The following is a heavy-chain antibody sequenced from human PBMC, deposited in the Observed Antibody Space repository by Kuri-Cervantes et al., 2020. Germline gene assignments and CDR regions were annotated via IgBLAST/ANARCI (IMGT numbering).Heavy chain of an antibody. CDR2: INPSGGST. CDR3: ARGGTYDYIWGSYRNDGFDI. J-gene: IGHJ3*02. D-gene: IGHD3-16*02. Sequence: VKVSCKASGYTFTSYYMHWVRQAPGQGLEWMGIINPSGGSTSYAQKFQGRVTMTTDTSASTAYMELRSLRSDDTAVYYCARGGTYDYIWGSYRNDGFDIWGQGTMVTVSS. V-gene: IGHV1-46*01. CDR1: GYTFTSYY.